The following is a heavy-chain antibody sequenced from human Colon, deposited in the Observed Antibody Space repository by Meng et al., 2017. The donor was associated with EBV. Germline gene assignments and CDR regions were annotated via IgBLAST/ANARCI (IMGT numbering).Heavy chain of an antibody. V-gene: IGHV4-39*01. CDR2: IYHSGST. Sequence: LQLQEPGPGLVKPSETLSLTRTVSGGSISSNGYYWGWVRQPPGKGLEWIGAIYHSGSTSYNPSLQSRVTMFVDTSKNQFSLMLTSVTATDTAVYYCARRRGGSGRDCWGQGTLVTVSS. CDR3: ARRRGGSGRDC. CDR1: GGSISSNGYY. D-gene: IGHD3-10*01. J-gene: IGHJ4*02.